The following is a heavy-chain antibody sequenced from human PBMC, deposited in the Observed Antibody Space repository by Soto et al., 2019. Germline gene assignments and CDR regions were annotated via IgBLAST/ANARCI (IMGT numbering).Heavy chain of an antibody. CDR1: GYTFTGYY. Sequence: ASVKVSCKASGYTFTGYYMHWVRQAPGQGLEWMGWINPNSGGTNYAQKFQGWVTMTRDTSISTAYMELSRLRSDDTAVYYCARDGGIHYYDSSGYADYWGQGTLVTVSS. CDR3: ARDGGIHYYDSSGYADY. D-gene: IGHD3-22*01. J-gene: IGHJ4*02. V-gene: IGHV1-2*04. CDR2: INPNSGGT.